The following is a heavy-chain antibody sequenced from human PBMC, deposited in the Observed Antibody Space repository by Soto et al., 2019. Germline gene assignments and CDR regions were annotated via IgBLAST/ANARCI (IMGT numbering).Heavy chain of an antibody. J-gene: IGHJ4*02. CDR1: GVSITSTDW. CDR2: VSLGGGA. D-gene: IGHD4-4*01. Sequence: QLQLQESGPGLVKPSETLSLSCAVSGVSITSTDWWSWVRQPPGQGLQWIGEVSLGGGANYNPSLKSRVTISVDNSKNPFSLTLNSVTAADPAVYFCAGSTADTTLKASSFWGQGTLVTVSS. V-gene: IGHV4-4*02. CDR3: AGSTADTTLKASSF.